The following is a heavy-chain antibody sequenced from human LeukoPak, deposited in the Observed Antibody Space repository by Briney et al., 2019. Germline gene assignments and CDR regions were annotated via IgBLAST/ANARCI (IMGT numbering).Heavy chain of an antibody. CDR2: IYHSGST. D-gene: IGHD3-3*01. CDR1: GYSISSGYY. Sequence: SETLSLTCAVSGYSISSGYYWGWIRQPPGKGLEWIGSIYHSGSTYYNPSLKSRVTISVDTSKNQFSLKLSSVTAADTAVYYCARHEAATDRGYDFWSGYFPPDSWGQGTLVTVSS. CDR3: ARHEAATDRGYDFWSGYFPPDS. V-gene: IGHV4-38-2*01. J-gene: IGHJ4*02.